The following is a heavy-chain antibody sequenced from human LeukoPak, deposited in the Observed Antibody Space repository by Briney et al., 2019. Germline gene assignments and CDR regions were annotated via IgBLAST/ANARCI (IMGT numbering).Heavy chain of an antibody. Sequence: SETLSHICTISAGYISTGSYYRGWIRQPPGEWLGWLGCFYYSGCTYYKPSLKGRVTISVDTSSNQYSLKLSSVTAADTAMYYCARHVYTAVVRTFINYYGLDVWGQGTTVTVSS. CDR2: FYYSGCT. CDR1: AGYISTGSYY. D-gene: IGHD6-19*01. V-gene: IGHV4-39*01. CDR3: ARHVYTAVVRTFINYYGLDV. J-gene: IGHJ6*02.